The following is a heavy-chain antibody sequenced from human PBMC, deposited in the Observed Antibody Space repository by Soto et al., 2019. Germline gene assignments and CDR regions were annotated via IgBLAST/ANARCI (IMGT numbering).Heavy chain of an antibody. V-gene: IGHV1-2*02. CDR2: INPNSGDT. CDR1: GYTFTGYY. CDR3: AGRGDRTLGYFDT. D-gene: IGHD2-21*01. Sequence: QVQLVQSGAEVKKHGASVRVSCKTSGYTFTGYYMHWVRQAPGQGLEWMGWINPNSGDTNYAQKSLGRVTMTRETSITTAHKGLSRLRTNDTDVHYCAGRGDRTLGYFDTWGQEDLVNVSS. J-gene: IGHJ4*02.